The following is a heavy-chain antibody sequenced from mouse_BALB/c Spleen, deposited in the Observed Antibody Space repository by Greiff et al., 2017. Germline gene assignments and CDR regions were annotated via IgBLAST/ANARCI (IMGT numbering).Heavy chain of an antibody. Sequence: VQLVESGPGLVAPSQSLSITCTVSGFSLTSYGVHWVRQPPGKGLEWLGVIWAGGSTNYNSALMSRLSISKDNSKSQVFLKMNSLQTDDTAMYYCASYYGSPRAYWGQGTLVTVSA. D-gene: IGHD1-1*01. CDR1: GFSLTSYG. V-gene: IGHV2-9*02. CDR2: IWAGGST. CDR3: ASYYGSPRAY. J-gene: IGHJ3*01.